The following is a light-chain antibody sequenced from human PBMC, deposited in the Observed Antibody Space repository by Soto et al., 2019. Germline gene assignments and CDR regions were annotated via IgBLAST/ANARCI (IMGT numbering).Light chain of an antibody. J-gene: IGKJ1*01. Sequence: EIVMTQSPATLSVSPGESATLSCRASQSVSNNLTWYQQKPGQPPRLLMYGASTRATDIPARFSGSGSGTEFTLTITGLQSEDFAVYYCQQYNGWPWTFGLGTKVDI. CDR1: QSVSNN. V-gene: IGKV3-15*01. CDR3: QQYNGWPWT. CDR2: GAS.